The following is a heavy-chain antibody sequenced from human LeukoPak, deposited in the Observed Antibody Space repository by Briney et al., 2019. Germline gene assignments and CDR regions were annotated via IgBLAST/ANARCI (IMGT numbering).Heavy chain of an antibody. CDR3: ARGGRDGMDV. CDR2: ISAYNGNT. Sequence: ASVKVSCKASGFTFTSYGFTWVRQAPGQGLEWMGWISAYNGNTNYAQNFQGRVTMTTDTSTTTVYIELRSLRSDDTAVYYCARGGRDGMDVWGQGTTVTVSS. D-gene: IGHD3-16*01. V-gene: IGHV1-18*01. CDR1: GFTFTSYG. J-gene: IGHJ6*02.